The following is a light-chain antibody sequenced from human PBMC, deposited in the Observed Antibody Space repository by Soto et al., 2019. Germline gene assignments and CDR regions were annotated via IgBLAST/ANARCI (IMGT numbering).Light chain of an antibody. V-gene: IGKV3-20*01. Sequence: EIVLTQSPGTLSLSPGERATLSCRASQSVSNNYLAWYQQKPGQAPRLLIYGASNRATGIPDRFSGSGSGTDFTLTIRRLEPEDVAVYYCQQYGSSGTFGQGTKVDIK. CDR2: GAS. J-gene: IGKJ1*01. CDR1: QSVSNNY. CDR3: QQYGSSGT.